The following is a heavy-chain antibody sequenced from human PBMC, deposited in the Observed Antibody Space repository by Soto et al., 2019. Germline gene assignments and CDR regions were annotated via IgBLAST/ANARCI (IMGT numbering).Heavy chain of an antibody. CDR1: GYTFTSYG. J-gene: IGHJ5*02. V-gene: IGHV1-18*01. Sequence: VQLVQSGAEVKKPGASVKVSCKASGYTFTSYGITWVRQAPGQGLEWMGWSSAYNGKTNYAQKLQGRVNMTTDTATSTADMELRSLRSDDTDVYCRTGAAGAEYWCAPWSQGTLVTVSS. CDR3: TGAAGAEYWCAP. D-gene: IGHD1-26*01. CDR2: SSAYNGKT.